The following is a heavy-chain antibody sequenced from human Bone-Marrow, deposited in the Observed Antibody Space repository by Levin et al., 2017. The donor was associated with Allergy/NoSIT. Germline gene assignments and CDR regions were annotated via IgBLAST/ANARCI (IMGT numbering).Heavy chain of an antibody. Sequence: SQTLSLTCAVHGGSLSGPSWSWIRQPPGKGLEWIGEIRPSGGTTYNSSLNSRITISVDTSKNQYSLKLTSMTAADTAVYYCAREKGSGWYWFDPWGQGTLVTVSS. V-gene: IGHV4-34*01. CDR1: GGSLSGPS. CDR3: AREKGSGWYWFDP. CDR2: IRPSGGT. D-gene: IGHD6-13*01. J-gene: IGHJ5*02.